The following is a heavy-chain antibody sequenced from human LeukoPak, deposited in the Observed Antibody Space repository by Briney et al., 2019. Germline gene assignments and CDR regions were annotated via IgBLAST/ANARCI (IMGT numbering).Heavy chain of an antibody. J-gene: IGHJ5*02. CDR1: GFSLSTSGVG. V-gene: IGHV2-5*01. CDR3: ARRVSPNWFDP. Sequence: GSGPTLVKPTQTLTLTCTFSGFSLSTSGVGVGWIRQPPGKALEWLALIYWNDDKRYSPSLKSRLTITKDTSKNQVVLTMTNMDPVDTATYYCARRVSPNWFDPWGQGTLVTVSS. CDR2: IYWNDDK.